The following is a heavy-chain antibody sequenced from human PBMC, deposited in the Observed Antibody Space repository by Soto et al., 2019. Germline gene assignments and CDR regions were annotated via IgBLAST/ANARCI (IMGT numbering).Heavy chain of an antibody. CDR2: ISYDGSNK. CDR3: ARVIVGATTHMYYFDY. Sequence: GGSLRLSCAASGFTFSSYAMHWVRQAPGKGLEWVAVISYDGSNKYYADSVKGRFTISRDNSKNTLYLQMNSLRAEDTAVYYCARVIVGATTHMYYFDYWGQGTLVTVSS. J-gene: IGHJ4*02. CDR1: GFTFSSYA. D-gene: IGHD1-26*01. V-gene: IGHV3-30-3*01.